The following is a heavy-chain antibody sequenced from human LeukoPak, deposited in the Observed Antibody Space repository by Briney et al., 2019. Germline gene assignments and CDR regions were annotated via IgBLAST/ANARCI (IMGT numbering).Heavy chain of an antibody. V-gene: IGHV3-21*01. CDR2: ISSSSSYI. D-gene: IGHD3-3*01. CDR1: GFAFSSSA. Sequence: GGSLRLSCAASGFAFSSSAMHWVRQAPGKGLEWVSSISSSSSYIYYADSVKGRFTISRDNAKNSLYLQMNSLRAEDTAVYYCASLPFWSGYYPLDYWGQGTLVTVSS. J-gene: IGHJ4*02. CDR3: ASLPFWSGYYPLDY.